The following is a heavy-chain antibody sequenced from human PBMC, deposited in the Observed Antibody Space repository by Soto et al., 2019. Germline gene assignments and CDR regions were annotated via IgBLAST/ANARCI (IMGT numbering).Heavy chain of an antibody. J-gene: IGHJ2*01. CDR2: IYSGGST. Sequence: GGSLRLSCAASGFTVSSNYMSWVRQAPGKGLEWVSVIYSGGSTYYADSVKGRFTISRDNSKNTLYLQMNSLRAEDTAVYYCARGDHYFIYGDYESWYFDLWGRGTLVTVSS. D-gene: IGHD4-17*01. CDR1: GFTVSSNY. CDR3: ARGDHYFIYGDYESWYFDL. V-gene: IGHV3-66*01.